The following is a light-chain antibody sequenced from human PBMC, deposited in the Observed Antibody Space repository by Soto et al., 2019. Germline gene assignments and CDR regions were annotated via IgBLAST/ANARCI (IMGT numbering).Light chain of an antibody. CDR3: AAWDDSLSAVV. J-gene: IGLJ2*01. Sequence: QSVLTQPPSASGTPGQRVTISCSGSSSNIGSNYVSWYHQLPGTAPKLLVYGNNQRPSGVPDRFSGSKSGTSASLAISGLRPEDEADYYCAAWDDSLSAVVFGGGTKVTVL. CDR2: GNN. V-gene: IGLV1-47*01. CDR1: SSNIGSNY.